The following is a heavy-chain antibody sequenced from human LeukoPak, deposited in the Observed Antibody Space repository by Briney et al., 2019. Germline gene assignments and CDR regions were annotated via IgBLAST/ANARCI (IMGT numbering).Heavy chain of an antibody. Sequence: GGSLRLSFAASGFTFSTYAMSWVRQAPGKGMEWVSAISGSARSTYYADSVKGLFTISRDNSKNTLYLQMNSLRAEDTAVYYCAGIAAAFDYWGQGTLVTVSS. D-gene: IGHD6-13*01. CDR1: GFTFSTYA. CDR2: ISGSARST. V-gene: IGHV3-23*01. CDR3: AGIAAAFDY. J-gene: IGHJ4*02.